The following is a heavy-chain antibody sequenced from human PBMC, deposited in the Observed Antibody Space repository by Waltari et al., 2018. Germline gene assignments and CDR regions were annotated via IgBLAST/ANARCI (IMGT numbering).Heavy chain of an antibody. D-gene: IGHD2-8*01. CDR3: AHRVSWCGLDS. Sequence: QITLTESGPTLVKPTQTPTLTCPFPGFSLTTTEVAVAWFRQPPGKALELLALVHWNDVKRYSPFLQNRLSITKDTSENQVVLTMTNMDPVDTGTYFCAHRVSWCGLDSWGQGTLVTVSS. CDR2: VHWNDVK. CDR1: GFSLTTTEVA. V-gene: IGHV2-5*01. J-gene: IGHJ5*02.